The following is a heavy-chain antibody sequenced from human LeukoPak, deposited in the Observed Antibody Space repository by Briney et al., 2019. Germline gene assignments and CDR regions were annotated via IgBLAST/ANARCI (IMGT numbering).Heavy chain of an antibody. D-gene: IGHD6-13*01. CDR2: IRYDGSNK. V-gene: IGHV3-30*02. CDR1: GFTFSSYG. J-gene: IGHJ3*02. Sequence: GGSLRLSCAASGFTFSSYGMHWVRQAPGKGLEWVAFIRYDGSNKYYADSVKGRFTISRDNSKNTLYLQMNSLRAEDTAVYYCAKVGSSSDAFDIWGQGTMVTVSS. CDR3: AKVGSSSDAFDI.